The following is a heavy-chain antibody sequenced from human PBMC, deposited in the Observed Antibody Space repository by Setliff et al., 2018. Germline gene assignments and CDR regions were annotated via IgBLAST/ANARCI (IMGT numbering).Heavy chain of an antibody. J-gene: IGHJ5*02. CDR1: GDSISSRPFY. CDR2: IYTSWST. D-gene: IGHD6-13*01. CDR3: ATKGHQLVRFQWFDP. Sequence: PSETLSLTCTVSGDSISSRPFYWGWFRQPAGKELEWIGQIYTSWSTIYNPSLKSRVTILLDTSKNQFSLTLTSVSAADTAVYYCATKGHQLVRFQWFDPWGQGTLVTVSS. V-gene: IGHV4-61*09.